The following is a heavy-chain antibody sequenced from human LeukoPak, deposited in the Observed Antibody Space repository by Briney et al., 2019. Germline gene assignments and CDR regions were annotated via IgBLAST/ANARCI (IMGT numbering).Heavy chain of an antibody. CDR2: INSDGRRI. D-gene: IGHD3-10*01. V-gene: IGHV3-74*01. Sequence: PGGSLRLSCAASGCTFSSYWMHWVRQAPGKGLVWVSRINSDGRRISYADSVKGRFTISRDNAKNTLYLQMNSLRAEDTAVYYCGRDIDGSGDSDYWGQGTLVTVSS. CDR3: GRDIDGSGDSDY. J-gene: IGHJ4*02. CDR1: GCTFSSYW.